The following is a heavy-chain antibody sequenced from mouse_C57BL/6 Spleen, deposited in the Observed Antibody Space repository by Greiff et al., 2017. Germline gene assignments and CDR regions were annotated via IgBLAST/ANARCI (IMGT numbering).Heavy chain of an antibody. V-gene: IGHV1-50*01. Sequence: QVQLQQPGAELVKPGASVKLSCKASGYTFTSYWMQWVKQRPGQGLEWIGEIDPSDSYTNYNQKFKGKATLTVDTSSSTAYMQLSSLTSEDSAVYYCARCKGGSYFDYWGQGTTLTVSS. CDR3: ARCKGGSYFDY. CDR1: GYTFTSYW. J-gene: IGHJ2*01. CDR2: IDPSDSYT.